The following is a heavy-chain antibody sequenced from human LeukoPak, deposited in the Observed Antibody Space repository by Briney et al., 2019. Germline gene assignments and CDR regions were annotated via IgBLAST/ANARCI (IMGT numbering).Heavy chain of an antibody. Sequence: ASVKVSCKASGYTITGYFMHWVRQAPGQGLEWMGIINPSGGSTSYAQKFQGRVTTTRATSTSTVYMELSSLRSEDTAVYYCARVELNYGMDVWGQGTTVTVSS. CDR2: INPSGGST. J-gene: IGHJ6*02. V-gene: IGHV1-46*01. CDR3: ARVELNYGMDV. CDR1: GYTITGYF. D-gene: IGHD1-7*01.